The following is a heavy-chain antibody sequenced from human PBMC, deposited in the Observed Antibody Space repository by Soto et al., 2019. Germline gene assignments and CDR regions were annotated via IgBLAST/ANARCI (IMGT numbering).Heavy chain of an antibody. CDR3: AHIHGAGYSSSWYRSHFDY. Sequence: SGPTLVNPTQTLTLTCTFSGFSLSTSGVGVGWIRQPPGKALEWLALIYWDDDKRYSPSLKSRLTITKDTSKNQVVLTMTNMDPVDTATYYCAHIHGAGYSSSWYRSHFDYWGQGTLVTVSS. V-gene: IGHV2-5*02. CDR2: IYWDDDK. CDR1: GFSLSTSGVG. J-gene: IGHJ4*02. D-gene: IGHD6-13*01.